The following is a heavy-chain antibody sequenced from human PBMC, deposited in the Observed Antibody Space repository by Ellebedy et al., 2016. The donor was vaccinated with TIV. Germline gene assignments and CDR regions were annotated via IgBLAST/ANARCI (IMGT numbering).Heavy chain of an antibody. J-gene: IGHJ4*02. CDR2: ISGSGGST. V-gene: IGHV3-23*01. CDR1: GFTFSSYA. D-gene: IGHD6-19*01. Sequence: GESLKISXAASGFTFSSYAMSWVRRAPGKGLEWVSAISGSGGSTYYADSVKGRFTISRDNSKNTLYLQMNSLRAEDTAVYYCAKDDEAGWGQGTLVTVSS. CDR3: AKDDEAG.